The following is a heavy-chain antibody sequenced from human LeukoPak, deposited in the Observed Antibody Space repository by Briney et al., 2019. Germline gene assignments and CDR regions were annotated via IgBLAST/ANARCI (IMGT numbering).Heavy chain of an antibody. V-gene: IGHV4-38-2*02. D-gene: IGHD2-2*01. CDR1: GYSISSGYY. J-gene: IGHJ3*02. Sequence: SETLSLTCTVSGYSISSGYYWGWIRQPPGKGLEWIGSIYHSGSTYYNPSLKSRVTISVDTSKNQFSLKLSSVTAADTAVYYCARPYCSSTSCRYPNDAFDIWGQGTMVTVSS. CDR2: IYHSGST. CDR3: ARPYCSSTSCRYPNDAFDI.